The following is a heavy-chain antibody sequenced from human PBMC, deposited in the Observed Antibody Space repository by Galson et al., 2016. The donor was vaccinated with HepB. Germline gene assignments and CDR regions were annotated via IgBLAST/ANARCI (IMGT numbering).Heavy chain of an antibody. J-gene: IGHJ3*02. CDR3: ARRSSDAFDI. CDR1: GYSFTSYW. V-gene: IGHV5-51*01. Sequence: QSGAEVKKPGESLKISCEGSGYSFTSYWIGWVRRMPGKGLEWMGTIYPGDSDTRYSPSSQGQVTISADKSISAAYLQWNSLKASDTAIYYCARRSSDAFDIWGQGTMVTVSS. D-gene: IGHD3-10*01. CDR2: IYPGDSDT.